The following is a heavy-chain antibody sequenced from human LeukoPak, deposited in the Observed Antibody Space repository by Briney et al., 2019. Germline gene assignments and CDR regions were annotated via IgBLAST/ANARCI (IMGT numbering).Heavy chain of an antibody. CDR3: AREIAVAGTYYFDY. CDR2: MNPNSGNT. V-gene: IGHV1-8*03. D-gene: IGHD6-19*01. J-gene: IGHJ4*02. CDR1: RYTFTSYD. Sequence: ASVKVSCKAYRYTFTSYDINWVRQATGQGLEWMGWMNPNSGNTGYAQKFQGRVTITRNTSISTAYMELSSLRSEDTAVYYCAREIAVAGTYYFDYRGQGTLVTVSS.